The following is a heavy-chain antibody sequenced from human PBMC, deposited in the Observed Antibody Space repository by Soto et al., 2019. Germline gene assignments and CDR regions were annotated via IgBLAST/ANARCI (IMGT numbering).Heavy chain of an antibody. J-gene: IGHJ4*02. V-gene: IGHV3-48*01. CDR1: GFTFSSYS. D-gene: IGHD3-9*01. CDR2: ISSSSSTI. CDR3: ARDIARYFDWTPFDY. Sequence: PGGSLRLSCAASGFTFSSYSMNWVRQAPGKGLEWVSYISSSSSTIYYADSVKGRFTISRDNAKNSLYLQMNSLRAEDTAVYYCARDIARYFDWTPFDYWGQGTLVTVSS.